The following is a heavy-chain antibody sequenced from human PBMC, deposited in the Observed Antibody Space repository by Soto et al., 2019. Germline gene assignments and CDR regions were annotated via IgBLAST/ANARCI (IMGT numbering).Heavy chain of an antibody. D-gene: IGHD2-2*02. J-gene: IGHJ6*03. CDR2: IWYDGSNK. V-gene: IGHV3-33*01. CDR3: ARSPARPYYYYYMDV. CDR1: GFTFSSYG. Sequence: PGGSLRLSCAASGFTFSSYGMHWVRQAPGKGLEWVAVIWYDGSNKYYAEYVKGRFTISRDNSKNTLYLQMNSLRAEDTAVYYCARSPARPYYYYYMDVWGKGTTVTVSS.